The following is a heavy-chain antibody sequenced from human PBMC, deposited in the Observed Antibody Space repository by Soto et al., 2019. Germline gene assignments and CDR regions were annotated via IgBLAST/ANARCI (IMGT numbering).Heavy chain of an antibody. V-gene: IGHV3-21*06. CDR3: ARHPSRGGVIY. Sequence: EVQLVESGGGLVKPGGSLRLSCAGSGFTFSGYNMNWVRQAPGKGLEWVSSISDGGSYIYYADSVKGRFTISRDNAESSLYLQMTSLRAEDTAVYYCARHPSRGGVIYWGLGTLVTVSS. CDR2: ISDGGSYI. D-gene: IGHD2-2*01. CDR1: GFTFSGYN. J-gene: IGHJ4*02.